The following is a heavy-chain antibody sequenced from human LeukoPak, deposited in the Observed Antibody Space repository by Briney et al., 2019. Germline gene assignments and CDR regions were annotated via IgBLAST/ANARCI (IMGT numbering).Heavy chain of an antibody. CDR2: ISSSSSYI. J-gene: IGHJ4*02. Sequence: GGSLRLSCAASGFTFSSYSMNWVRQAPGKGLEWVSSISSSSSYIYYADSVKGRFTISRDNAKNSLYLQMNSLGAEDTAVYYCARDWEGAMYYFDYWGQGTLVTVSS. CDR1: GFTFSSYS. V-gene: IGHV3-21*01. D-gene: IGHD1-26*01. CDR3: ARDWEGAMYYFDY.